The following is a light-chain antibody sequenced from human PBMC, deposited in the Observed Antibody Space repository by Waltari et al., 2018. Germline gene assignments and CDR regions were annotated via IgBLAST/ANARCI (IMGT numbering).Light chain of an antibody. CDR1: SSDVGASDE. CDR3: YLWGG. J-gene: IGLJ3*02. CDR2: DVK. Sequence: QSALTQPASVSGSPGQSITISCTGTSSDVGASDEVSWYQHHPGKAPKLIIYDVKNRPSGICDRFSCSKSANTASLTISGLQAEDEAHYYCYLWGGFGGGTKLTVL. V-gene: IGLV2-14*03.